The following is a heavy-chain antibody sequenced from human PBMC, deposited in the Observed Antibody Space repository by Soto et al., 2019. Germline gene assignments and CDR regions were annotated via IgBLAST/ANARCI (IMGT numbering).Heavy chain of an antibody. J-gene: IGHJ3*01. D-gene: IGHD3-10*01. CDR3: AREHSYDAFDF. CDR1: GFIFSSYE. V-gene: IGHV3-48*03. CDR2: ISSGGSTI. Sequence: PGGSLGLSCAASGFIFSSYEMNWVRQAPGKGLEWVSYISSGGSTIYYADSVGGRFTISRDNAKNSLYLQMNSLRAEDTAVYYCAREHSYDAFDFWGQGTMVTVSS.